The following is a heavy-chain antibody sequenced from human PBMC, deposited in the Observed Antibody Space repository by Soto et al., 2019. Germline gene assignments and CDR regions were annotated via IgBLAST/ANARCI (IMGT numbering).Heavy chain of an antibody. CDR1: GGPFSGYF. J-gene: IGHJ5*02. Sequence: SETLSLTCAVYGGPFSGYFWSWIRQPPGKGLEWIGEINHSGTTKYNPSLESRVIISADASKKQFSLKLSSVTAADTAVYYCARGYYGILTGPYWFAPWGQGTLVTVSS. CDR2: INHSGTT. CDR3: ARGYYGILTGPYWFAP. D-gene: IGHD3-9*01. V-gene: IGHV4-34*01.